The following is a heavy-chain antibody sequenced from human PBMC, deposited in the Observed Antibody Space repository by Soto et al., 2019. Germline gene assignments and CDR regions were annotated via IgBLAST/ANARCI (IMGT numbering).Heavy chain of an antibody. V-gene: IGHV3-30*18. CDR3: AKSLIPSGMDV. D-gene: IGHD2-21*01. CDR1: GFTFSSYG. J-gene: IGHJ6*02. Sequence: GWSLRLSCAASGFTFSSYGMHWVRQAPGKGLEWVAVISYDGSNKYYADSVKGRFTISRDNSKNTLYLQMNSLRAEDTAVYYCAKSLIPSGMDVWGQGNTVTV. CDR2: ISYDGSNK.